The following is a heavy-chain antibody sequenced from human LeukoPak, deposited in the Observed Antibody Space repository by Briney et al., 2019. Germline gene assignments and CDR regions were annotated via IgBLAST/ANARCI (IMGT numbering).Heavy chain of an antibody. CDR3: ARSRRVDDS. CDR1: GLSFSSYW. D-gene: IGHD6-13*01. CDR2: INHGGSSI. V-gene: IGHV3-74*01. J-gene: IGHJ4*02. Sequence: PGRSLRLSCAASGLSFSSYWMRWVRQAPGKGLEWVAGINHGGSSITYADSVKGRSTVSRDNAKNTLYLQMDSLRAEDTGVFYCARSRRVDDSWGQGTLVTVSS.